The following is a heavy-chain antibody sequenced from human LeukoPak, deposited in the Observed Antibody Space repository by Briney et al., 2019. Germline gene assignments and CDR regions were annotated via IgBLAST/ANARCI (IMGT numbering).Heavy chain of an antibody. J-gene: IGHJ3*02. CDR2: INSDGSTT. CDR3: ARGVVAPAGNGAFDI. V-gene: IGHV3-74*01. Sequence: GGSLRLSCAASGFTFSSYWMHWVRQAPGKGLVWVSRINSDGSTTNYADSVKGRFTISRDNAKNTVYLQMNSLRAEDTAVYYCARGVVAPAGNGAFDIWGQGTMVTVSS. D-gene: IGHD6-13*01. CDR1: GFTFSSYW.